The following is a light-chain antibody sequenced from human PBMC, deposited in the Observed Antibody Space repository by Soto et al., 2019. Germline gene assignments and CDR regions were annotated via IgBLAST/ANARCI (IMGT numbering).Light chain of an antibody. Sequence: QSALTQPPSASGSPGQSVTISCTGTSSDVGVYNYVSWYQQHPGKAPKLMIYEVTKRPSGVPDRFSGSKSGNTASLTVSGLQAEDEADYYCCSYAGSYTWVFGGGTKVTVL. CDR2: EVT. J-gene: IGLJ3*02. CDR1: SSDVGVYNY. V-gene: IGLV2-8*01. CDR3: CSYAGSYTWV.